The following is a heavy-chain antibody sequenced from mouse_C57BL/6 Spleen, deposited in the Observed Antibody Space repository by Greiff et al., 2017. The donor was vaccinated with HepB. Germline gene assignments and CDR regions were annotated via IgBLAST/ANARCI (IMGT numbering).Heavy chain of an antibody. CDR2: ISNGGGST. Sequence: DVKLVESGGGLVQPGGSLKLSCAASGFTFSDYYMYWVRQTPEKRLEWVAYISNGGGSTYYPDTVKGRFTISRDNAKNTLYLQMSRLKSEDTAMYYCARQGGLGYYFDYWGQGTTLTVSS. CDR1: GFTFSDYY. D-gene: IGHD4-1*01. CDR3: ARQGGLGYYFDY. J-gene: IGHJ2*01. V-gene: IGHV5-12*01.